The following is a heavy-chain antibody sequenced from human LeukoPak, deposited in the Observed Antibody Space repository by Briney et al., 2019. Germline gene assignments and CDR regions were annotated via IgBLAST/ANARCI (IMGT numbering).Heavy chain of an antibody. V-gene: IGHV3-53*01. Sequence: GGSLRLSCAASGLNVSSNYMSWVRQAPGKGLEWVSVIYSGGSTYYADSVKGRFTISRDKSKNTLSLQMNSLRADDTAVYYCASPISGQSFDIWGQGTMVTVSS. D-gene: IGHD5-12*01. J-gene: IGHJ3*02. CDR3: ASPISGQSFDI. CDR2: IYSGGST. CDR1: GLNVSSNY.